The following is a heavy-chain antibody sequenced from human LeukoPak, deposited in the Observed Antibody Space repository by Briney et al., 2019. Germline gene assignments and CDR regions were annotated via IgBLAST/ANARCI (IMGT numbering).Heavy chain of an antibody. V-gene: IGHV3-23*01. Sequence: GGSLRLSCEASGLAFRNFAMSWVRQAPRKGLEWVSGMTGSGGSSYYADSVKGRFTISRDNAKNALYLQMNSLRADDTALYYCAKMKGQRLNDYCMDVWGKGTTVTVSS. CDR1: GLAFRNFA. J-gene: IGHJ6*03. CDR3: AKMKGQRLNDYCMDV. CDR2: MTGSGGSS.